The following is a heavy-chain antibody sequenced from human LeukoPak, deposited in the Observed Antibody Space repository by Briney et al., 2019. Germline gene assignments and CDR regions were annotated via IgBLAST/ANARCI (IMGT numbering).Heavy chain of an antibody. V-gene: IGHV4-59*01. Sequence: SETLSLTCTVSGGSHNRYYWTWIRQPPGKGLEWIGYMHYSGNTNYNTSLKNRVTISVDTSKSQFSLKLSAVTAADTAVYYCARVSSSSWFGPFDYWGQGTLATVSS. CDR1: GGSHNRYY. CDR3: ARVSSSSWFGPFDY. D-gene: IGHD6-13*01. CDR2: MHYSGNT. J-gene: IGHJ4*02.